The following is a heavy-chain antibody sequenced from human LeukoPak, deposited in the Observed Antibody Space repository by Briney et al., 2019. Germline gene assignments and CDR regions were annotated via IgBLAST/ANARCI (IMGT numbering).Heavy chain of an antibody. CDR1: AYSFANYW. CDR2: FYPFDSDP. V-gene: IGHV5-51*01. J-gene: IGHJ4*02. D-gene: IGHD1-26*01. CDR3: ARLAGSYPGSPFDY. Sequence: GESLKISCKGSAYSFANYWIGWVRQMPGKGLEWMGFFYPFDSDPRYSPSFEGQVTISPYKSISTAYLQWSSLKASDSALYYCARLAGSYPGSPFDYWGQGTLVTVSS.